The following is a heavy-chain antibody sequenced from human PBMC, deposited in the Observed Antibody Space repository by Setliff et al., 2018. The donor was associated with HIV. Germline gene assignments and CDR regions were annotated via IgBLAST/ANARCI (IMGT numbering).Heavy chain of an antibody. CDR2: IIPILGTA. D-gene: IGHD6-13*01. CDR1: GDSFSTYL. V-gene: IGHV1-69*13. CDR3: ARDQTGVAAAAFGGGSAWSDEGFDI. Sequence: ASVKVSCKASGDSFSTYLISWVRQAPGQGLEWMGGIIPILGTADYAQKFQGRVTFTADESTSTAYMELSSLSSEDTAVYYCARDQTGVAAAAFGGGSAWSDEGFDIWGQGTMVTVSS. J-gene: IGHJ3*02.